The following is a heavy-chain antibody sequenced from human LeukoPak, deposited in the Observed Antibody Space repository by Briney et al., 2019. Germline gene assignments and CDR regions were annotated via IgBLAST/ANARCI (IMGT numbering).Heavy chain of an antibody. CDR1: GYTFTSYG. J-gene: IGHJ4*02. CDR2: ISAYNGNT. D-gene: IGHD3-22*01. V-gene: IGHV1-18*01. CDR3: ARDGHRRYYYESSGYRFDY. Sequence: ASVKVSCKASGYTFTSYGISWVRQAPGQGLEWMGWISAYNGNTNYVQKLQGRVTMTIDTSTSTVYMELRSLRSDDTAVYYCARDGHRRYYYESSGYRFDYWGQGTLVTVSS.